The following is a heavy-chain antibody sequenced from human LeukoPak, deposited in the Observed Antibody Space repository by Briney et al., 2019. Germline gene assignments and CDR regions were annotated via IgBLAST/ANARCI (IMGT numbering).Heavy chain of an antibody. CDR2: IRKDGNNE. D-gene: IGHD3-10*01. J-gene: IGHJ4*02. CDR3: ARDPTSYYGSGSYQDY. CDR1: GFTFNAYA. V-gene: IGHV3-30*02. Sequence: GGSLRLSCAASGFTFNAYAIHWVRQAPGKGLEWVAFIRKDGNNENYADSVKGRFTISRDNSKNTLYLQMNSLRAEDTAVYYCARDPTSYYGSGSYQDYWGQGTLVTVSS.